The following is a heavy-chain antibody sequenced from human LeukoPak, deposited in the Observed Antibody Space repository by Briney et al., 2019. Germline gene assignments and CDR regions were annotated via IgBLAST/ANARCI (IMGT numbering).Heavy chain of an antibody. CDR2: IKQDGSEK. J-gene: IGHJ4*02. Sequence: GGSLRLSCAASGFTFSSYWMTWVRQAPGKGLEWVANIKQDGSEKHYVDSVRGRFTISRDNDRNSLYLQMNSLRAEDTAVYYCAREGAEYFDYWGQGTLVTVSS. D-gene: IGHD3-16*01. V-gene: IGHV3-7*01. CDR3: AREGAEYFDY. CDR1: GFTFSSYW.